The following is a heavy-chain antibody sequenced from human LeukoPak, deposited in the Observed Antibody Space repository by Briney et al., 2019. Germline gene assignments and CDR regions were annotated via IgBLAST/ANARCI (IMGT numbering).Heavy chain of an antibody. V-gene: IGHV4-39*01. D-gene: IGHD5-18*01. CDR3: ARQPGSTAAFDI. Sequence: SETLSLTCTVSGGSITSSTYYWGWVRQPPGKGLEWIGHMYYTGSTYHNPSLKSRITISVATSKNEFSLKLTSVTAADTAVYYCARQPGSTAAFDIWGQGTTVTVSA. J-gene: IGHJ3*02. CDR1: GGSITSSTYY. CDR2: MYYTGST.